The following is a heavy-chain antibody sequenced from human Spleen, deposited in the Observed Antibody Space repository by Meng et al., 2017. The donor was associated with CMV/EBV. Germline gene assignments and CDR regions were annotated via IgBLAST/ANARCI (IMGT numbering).Heavy chain of an antibody. CDR2: IYTSGST. V-gene: IGHV4-61*02. CDR3: ARGVYGSGTFDY. Sequence: QVQVQGSGPGLVKPSQTLSLTCTGSGGSISSGSYYWSWIRQPAGKGLEWIGRIYTSGSTNYNPSLKSRVTISVDTSKNQFSLKLSSVTAADTAVYYCARGVYGSGTFDYWGQGTLVTVSS. CDR1: GGSISSGSYY. D-gene: IGHD3-10*01. J-gene: IGHJ4*02.